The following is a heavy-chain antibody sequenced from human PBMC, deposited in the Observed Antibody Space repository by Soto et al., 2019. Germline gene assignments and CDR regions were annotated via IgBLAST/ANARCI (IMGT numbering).Heavy chain of an antibody. CDR3: ARMYNSGWSRWFDP. J-gene: IGHJ5*02. CDR2: MNPNSGDT. Sequence: ASVKVSCKASGYTFTSYDINWVRQATGQGLEWMGWMNPNSGDTGYAQKFQGRVTMTRTTSISTAYMELSSLRSEDTAVYYCARMYNSGWSRWFDPWGQGTLVTVSS. CDR1: GYTFTSYD. D-gene: IGHD6-19*01. V-gene: IGHV1-8*01.